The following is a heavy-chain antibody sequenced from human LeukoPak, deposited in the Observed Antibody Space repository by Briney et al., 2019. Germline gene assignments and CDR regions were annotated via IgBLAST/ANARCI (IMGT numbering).Heavy chain of an antibody. D-gene: IGHD6-25*01. V-gene: IGHV3-66*01. CDR3: ARDGQASGTWFDF. J-gene: IGHJ4*02. CDR2: VLRGATT. CDR1: GFAVSSNY. Sequence: GSLRLSCAVSGFAVSSNYMAWVRQTPGKGLEWVSVVLRGATTYYADSVKGRFTISTDNSKNMLYLQMKSLRADDSAVYYCARDGQASGTWFDFWGQGTPVTVSS.